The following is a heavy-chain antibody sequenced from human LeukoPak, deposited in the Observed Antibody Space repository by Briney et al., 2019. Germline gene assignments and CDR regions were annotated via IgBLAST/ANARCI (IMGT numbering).Heavy chain of an antibody. D-gene: IGHD3-10*01. Sequence: PGGSLRLSCAASGFTFSSYDMHWVRQATGKGLEWVSAIGTAGDTYYPGSVKGRFTISRENAKNSLYLQMNSLRAGDTAVYYCARAVNYYGSGSCDYWGQGTLVTVSS. CDR3: ARAVNYYGSGSCDY. J-gene: IGHJ4*02. V-gene: IGHV3-13*01. CDR1: GFTFSSYD. CDR2: IGTAGDT.